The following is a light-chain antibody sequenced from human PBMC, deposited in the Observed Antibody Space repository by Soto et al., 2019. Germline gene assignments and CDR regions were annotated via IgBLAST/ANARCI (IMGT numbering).Light chain of an antibody. J-gene: IGKJ3*01. CDR1: QSVSPY. CDR3: QERTNWPPGIT. CDR2: DAY. Sequence: ETVLTQSPATLSLSPGDRATLSCRTSQSVSPYLAWYQQRPGQAPRLLIYDAYNRAAGSPARCSGRGSGTDFTRTISSLEPEDVAVEYCQERTNWPPGITFGPGTTVDIK. V-gene: IGKV3-11*01.